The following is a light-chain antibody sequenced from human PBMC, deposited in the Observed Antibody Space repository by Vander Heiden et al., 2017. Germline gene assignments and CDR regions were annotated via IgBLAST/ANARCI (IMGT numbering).Light chain of an antibody. V-gene: IGLV1-40*01. J-gene: IGLJ3*02. CDR1: SSNIGAGYD. CDR3: QSYDSSLSGSV. CDR2: GNS. Sequence: QSVLTQPPSVAGAPGQRVTSSCTGSSSNIGAGYDVHWYQQLPGTAPNLLIYGNSKRPSGVPDRFSGSKSGTSASLAITGLQAEDEADYYCQSYDSSLSGSVFGGGTKLTVL.